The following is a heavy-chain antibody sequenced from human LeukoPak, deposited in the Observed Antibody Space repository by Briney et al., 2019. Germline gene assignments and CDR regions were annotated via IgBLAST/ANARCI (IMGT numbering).Heavy chain of an antibody. Sequence: PGGSLKISCEVSGYNFNNYWITWVRQLPGKGLEWMGRIDPSDSYTTSSPSFQGLFSISADKSIATAFLQWSSLEPSDTAIYSCARHAGDGGAFDAGGQGPMVTVS. J-gene: IGHJ3*01. V-gene: IGHV5-10-1*01. CDR2: IDPSDSYT. CDR3: ARHAGDGGAFDA. CDR1: GYNFNNYW. D-gene: IGHD2-2*01.